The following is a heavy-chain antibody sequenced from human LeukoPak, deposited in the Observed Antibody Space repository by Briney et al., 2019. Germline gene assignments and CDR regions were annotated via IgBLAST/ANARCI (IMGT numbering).Heavy chain of an antibody. V-gene: IGHV4-30-4*07. J-gene: IGHJ3*02. D-gene: IGHD3-16*01. CDR2: IYYSGST. Sequence: SQTLSLTCAVSGGSISSGGYSWSWIRQPPGKGLEWIGYIYYSGSTYYNPSLKSRVTISVDTSKNQFSLKLSSVTAADTAVYYCARSGGGIGAFDIWGQGTMVTVSS. CDR1: GGSISSGGYS. CDR3: ARSGGGIGAFDI.